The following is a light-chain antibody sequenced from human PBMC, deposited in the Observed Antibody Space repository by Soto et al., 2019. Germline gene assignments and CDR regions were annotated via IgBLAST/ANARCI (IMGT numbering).Light chain of an antibody. Sequence: HITQSPSSLSASVGDRVTITCQASQDINKNLIWYQQKPGKAPKLLIYDASDLETGVPSRFSGSGSGTGFTFTISSLQPEDFATYYCQEYESLPLTFGQGTRLEI. J-gene: IGKJ5*01. V-gene: IGKV1-33*01. CDR3: QEYESLPLT. CDR2: DAS. CDR1: QDINKN.